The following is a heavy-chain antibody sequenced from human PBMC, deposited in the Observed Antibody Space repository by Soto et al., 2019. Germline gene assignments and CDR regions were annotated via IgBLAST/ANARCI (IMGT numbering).Heavy chain of an antibody. CDR3: SRRTFPPPVRVFIVCWCEP. CDR1: GFSLNSSGVG. V-gene: IGHV2-5*01. J-gene: IGHJ5*02. Sequence: QITLKESGPSLVKPTQTLTLTCTFSGFSLNSSGVGVAWIRQPPGKGLEWLGIIYSTGNKRYSPSLKNRLTLSRRPDGNEVIHTRPDSDPVDTATYFCSRRTFPPPVRVFIVCWCEPWGHGATVTVSS. D-gene: IGHD3-16*02. CDR2: IYSTGNK.